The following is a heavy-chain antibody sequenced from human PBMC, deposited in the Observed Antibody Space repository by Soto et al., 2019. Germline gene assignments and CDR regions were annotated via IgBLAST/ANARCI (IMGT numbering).Heavy chain of an antibody. Sequence: HPGGSLRLSCAASGFTFSSYEMNWVRQAPGKGLEWVSYISSRGTTIYYADSVKGRFAISRDNAKNSLYLQMNSLRAEDTAVYYCARTRWFDPWGQGTLVTVSS. CDR3: ARTRWFDP. CDR2: ISSRGTTI. V-gene: IGHV3-48*03. CDR1: GFTFSSYE. J-gene: IGHJ5*02.